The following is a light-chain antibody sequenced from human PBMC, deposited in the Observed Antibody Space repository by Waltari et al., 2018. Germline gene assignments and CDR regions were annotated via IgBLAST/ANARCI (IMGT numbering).Light chain of an antibody. V-gene: IGLV1-44*01. Sequence: QSVLPQAPSASGTPGQRVTISCSGSSSNIESNAVNWYQQLPGTAPRHLIYSNNQRPSGVPDRFSGSKSGTSASLAISGLQSEDEADYYCAAWDDSLDVLWVFGGGTKLTVL. CDR2: SNN. CDR1: SSNIESNA. CDR3: AAWDDSLDVLWV. J-gene: IGLJ3*02.